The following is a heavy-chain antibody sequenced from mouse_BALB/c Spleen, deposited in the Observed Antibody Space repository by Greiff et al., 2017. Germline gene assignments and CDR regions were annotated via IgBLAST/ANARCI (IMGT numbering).Heavy chain of an antibody. Sequence: VQLQESGPELVKPGASVRISCKASGYTFTSYYIHWVKQRPGQGLEWIGWIYPGNVNTKYNEKFKGKATLTADKSSSTAYMQLSSLTSEDSAVYFCEREEGYYFDYWGQGTTLTVSS. CDR2: IYPGNVNT. V-gene: IGHV1S56*01. J-gene: IGHJ2*01. CDR3: EREEGYYFDY. CDR1: GYTFTSYY.